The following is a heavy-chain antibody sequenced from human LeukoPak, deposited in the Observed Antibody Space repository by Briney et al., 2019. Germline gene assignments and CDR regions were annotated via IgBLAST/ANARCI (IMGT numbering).Heavy chain of an antibody. CDR3: ARYGSDLYGMDV. V-gene: IGHV3-21*01. CDR2: ISSSTSYI. Sequence: PGGSLRLSCAASGFTVSSNYMSWVRQAPGKGLEWVSSISSSTSYIYYADSVKGRFTISIDNSKNTLYLQMNSLRAEDTAVYYCARYGSDLYGMDVWGQGTTVTVSS. J-gene: IGHJ6*02. D-gene: IGHD3-10*01. CDR1: GFTVSSNY.